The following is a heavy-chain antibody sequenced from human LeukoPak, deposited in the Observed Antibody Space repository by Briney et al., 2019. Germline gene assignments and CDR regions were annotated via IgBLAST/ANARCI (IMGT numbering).Heavy chain of an antibody. CDR3: AKESVAGSYFDY. V-gene: IGHV3-30*18. CDR1: GGSISSGG. J-gene: IGHJ4*02. CDR2: ISYDGSNK. D-gene: IGHD6-19*01. Sequence: LSLTCTVSGGSISSGGYYWSWIRQAPGKGLEWVALISYDGSNKYYADSVKGRFTISRDNSKNTLYLQMNSLRADDTAVYYCAKESVAGSYFDYWGQGTLVTVSS.